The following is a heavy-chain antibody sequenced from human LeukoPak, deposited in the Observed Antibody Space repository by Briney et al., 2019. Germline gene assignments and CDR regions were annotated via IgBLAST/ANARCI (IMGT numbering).Heavy chain of an antibody. V-gene: IGHV3-9*01. D-gene: IGHD1-26*01. CDR3: AKDSLRERIVGSTTRGVNDY. CDR1: GFTFDDYA. J-gene: IGHJ4*02. CDR2: ISWNSGSI. Sequence: GGSLRLSCAASGFTFDDYAMHWVRHAPGKGLEWVSGISWNSGSIGYADSVKGRFTISRDNSKNTLYLQMNSLRGEDTAVYYCAKDSLRERIVGSTTRGVNDYWGQGTLVTVSS.